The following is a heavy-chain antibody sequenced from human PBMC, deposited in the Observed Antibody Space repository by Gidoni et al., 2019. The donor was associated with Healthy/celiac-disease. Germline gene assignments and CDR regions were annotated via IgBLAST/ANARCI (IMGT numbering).Heavy chain of an antibody. D-gene: IGHD3-10*01. CDR3: ARDLPNYRAGFDY. Sequence: QVQLVQSGAGVKKPAASVKVYCKPSVYTFTSYGIGWVRQAPGQGLEWMGWISAYNGNTNYAQKLQGRVTMTTDTSTRTAYMELRSLRSDDTAVYYCARDLPNYRAGFDYWGQGTLVTVSS. J-gene: IGHJ4*02. CDR1: VYTFTSYG. CDR2: ISAYNGNT. V-gene: IGHV1-18*01.